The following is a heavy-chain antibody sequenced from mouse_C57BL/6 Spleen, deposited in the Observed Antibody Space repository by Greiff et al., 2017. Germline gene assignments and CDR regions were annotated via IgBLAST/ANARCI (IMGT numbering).Heavy chain of an antibody. V-gene: IGHV1-59*01. Sequence: QVQLQQPGAELVRPGTSVKLSCKASGYTFTSYWMHWVKQRPGQGLEWIGVIDPSDSYTNYNQKFKGKATLTVDTSSSTAYMQLSSLTSEDSAVYYCARREGLRRYYAMDYWGQGTSVTVSS. CDR2: IDPSDSYT. CDR3: ARREGLRRYYAMDY. CDR1: GYTFTSYW. D-gene: IGHD2-4*01. J-gene: IGHJ4*01.